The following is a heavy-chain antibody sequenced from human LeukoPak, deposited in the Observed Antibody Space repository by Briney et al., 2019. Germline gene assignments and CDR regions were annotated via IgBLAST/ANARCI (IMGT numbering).Heavy chain of an antibody. CDR3: AKDHCSSTSCYYGFDY. CDR2: ISGSGGIT. V-gene: IGHV3-23*01. CDR1: GFTFSNYA. D-gene: IGHD2-2*01. J-gene: IGHJ4*02. Sequence: GGSLRLSCAASGFTFSNYAMSWVRQAPGKGLEWLSAISGSGGITYYVDSVKGRFTISRDNSKNTLYLQMNSLRAEDTAVYYCAKDHCSSTSCYYGFDYWGQGTLVTVSS.